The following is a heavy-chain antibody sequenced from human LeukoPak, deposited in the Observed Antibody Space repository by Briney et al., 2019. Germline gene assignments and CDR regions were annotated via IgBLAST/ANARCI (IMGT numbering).Heavy chain of an antibody. V-gene: IGHV4-59*01. Sequence: SETLSLTCTVSGGSISSYYWSWIRQPPGKGLEWIGYIYYSGSTNYNPSLKSRVTISVDTSKNQFSLKLSSVTAADTAVYYCAREYNWNDPIPYGMDVWGQGTTVTVSS. CDR3: AREYNWNDPIPYGMDV. CDR2: IYYSGST. J-gene: IGHJ6*02. D-gene: IGHD1-20*01. CDR1: GGSISSYY.